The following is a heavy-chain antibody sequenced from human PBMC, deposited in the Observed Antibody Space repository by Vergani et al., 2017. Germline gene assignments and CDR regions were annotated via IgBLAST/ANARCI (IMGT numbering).Heavy chain of an antibody. V-gene: IGHV5-51*01. CDR2: IYPGDSEA. CDR3: ASGGDGSEKGGALQL. J-gene: IGHJ3*01. Sequence: EKQLVQSGSETKQPGASLKISCQAFGYIFSNFWIGWVRQRPGRGLEWMGIIYPGDSEAKSNPTFRGQVIFSVDTSVNTAYLQWRSLQASDTATYFCASGGDGSEKGGALQLWGQGTNITVSS. D-gene: IGHD3-10*01. CDR1: GYIFSNFW.